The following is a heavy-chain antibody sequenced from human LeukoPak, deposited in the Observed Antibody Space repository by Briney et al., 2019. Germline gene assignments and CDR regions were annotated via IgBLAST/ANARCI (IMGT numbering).Heavy chain of an antibody. J-gene: IGHJ4*02. D-gene: IGHD3-22*01. CDR3: ARDARGSYYDSSGYYSPGY. CDR2: INPNSGGT. V-gene: IGHV1-2*02. Sequence: ASVKVSCKASGYTFTGYYMHWVRQAPGQGLEWMGWINPNSGGTNYAQKFQGRVTMTRDTSISTAYMELSRLRSDDTAVYYCARDARGSYYDSSGYYSPGYWGQGTLVTVSS. CDR1: GYTFTGYY.